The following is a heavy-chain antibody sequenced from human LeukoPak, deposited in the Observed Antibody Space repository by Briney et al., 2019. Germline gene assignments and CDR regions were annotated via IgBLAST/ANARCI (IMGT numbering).Heavy chain of an antibody. J-gene: IGHJ5*02. V-gene: IGHV1-69*06. Sequence: SVTVSCKASGGTFSSYAISWVRQAPGQGLEWMGGIIPIFGTANYAQKFQGRVTITADKSTSTAYMELSSLGSDDTAVYYCARDGRGSRSSWFDPWGQGTLVIVSS. CDR1: GGTFSSYA. CDR2: IIPIFGTA. CDR3: ARDGRGSRSSWFDP. D-gene: IGHD3-10*01.